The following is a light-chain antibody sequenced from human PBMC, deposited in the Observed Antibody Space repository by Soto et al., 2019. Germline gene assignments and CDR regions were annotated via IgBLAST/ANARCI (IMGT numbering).Light chain of an antibody. CDR3: QQYYSSPYT. CDR1: QSVLYSSNNKNY. V-gene: IGKV4-1*01. J-gene: IGKJ2*01. Sequence: DIVMTKSPDSLAVSLGERATINCKSSQSVLYSSNNKNYLAWYQQKPGKPPKLLIYWASTRESGVPDRFSGSGSGTDFTLTISSLQAEDVAVYYCQQYYSSPYTFGQGTQLEIK. CDR2: WAS.